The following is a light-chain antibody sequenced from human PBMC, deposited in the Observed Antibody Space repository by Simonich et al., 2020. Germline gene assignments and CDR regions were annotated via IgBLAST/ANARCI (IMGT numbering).Light chain of an antibody. CDR3: QQYYSTPLT. CDR2: WAS. Sequence: DIVMTQSPDSLAVSLGERATINCKSSQSVLYSSNNKNYLAWSQQKPGQPPKLLIYWASTRESVVTDRFSGSGSGTDFTLTISSLQAEDVAVYYCQQYYSTPLTFGGETKVEIK. V-gene: IGKV4-1*01. J-gene: IGKJ4*01. CDR1: QSVLYSSNNKNY.